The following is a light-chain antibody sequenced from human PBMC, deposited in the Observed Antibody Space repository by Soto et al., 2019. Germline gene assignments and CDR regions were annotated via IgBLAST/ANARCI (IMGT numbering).Light chain of an antibody. V-gene: IGKV3-20*01. CDR2: GAS. Sequence: EIGLTQSPGTLSLSPGEGATLYCGASQSISSNFLAWYQQRRGQAPSILIHGASNRDTGIPDRFSGRWSGTDFTLPITRLEPEDFSVYYCQQYGGSPRTFGQGTKVDIK. CDR3: QQYGGSPRT. CDR1: QSISSNF. J-gene: IGKJ1*01.